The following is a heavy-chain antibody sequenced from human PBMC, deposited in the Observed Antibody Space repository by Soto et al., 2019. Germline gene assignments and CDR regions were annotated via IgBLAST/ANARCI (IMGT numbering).Heavy chain of an antibody. CDR3: AKDLRITIFGVVIDAVKGGYYYYMDV. D-gene: IGHD3-3*01. J-gene: IGHJ6*03. Sequence: GGSLRLSCAASGFTFSSYGMHWVRQAPGKGLEWVAVISYDGSNKYYADSVKGRFTISRDNSKNTLYLQMNSLRAEDTAVYYCAKDLRITIFGVVIDAVKGGYYYYMDVWGKGTTVTVSS. CDR2: ISYDGSNK. CDR1: GFTFSSYG. V-gene: IGHV3-30*18.